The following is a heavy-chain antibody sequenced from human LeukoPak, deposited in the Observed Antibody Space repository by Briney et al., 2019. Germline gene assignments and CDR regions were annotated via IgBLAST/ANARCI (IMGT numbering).Heavy chain of an antibody. J-gene: IGHJ4*02. CDR3: ARKTVVGSYFDY. CDR2: IKQDGSDK. D-gene: IGHD4-23*01. CDR1: GFTFRAYW. V-gene: IGHV3-7*03. Sequence: GGSLRLSCAASGFTFRAYWMSWVRQAPGKGLEWVANIKQDGSDKYYVDSVKGRFTISRDNAENSLYLQMNSLRAEDTAVYYCARKTVVGSYFDYWGQGTPVTVSS.